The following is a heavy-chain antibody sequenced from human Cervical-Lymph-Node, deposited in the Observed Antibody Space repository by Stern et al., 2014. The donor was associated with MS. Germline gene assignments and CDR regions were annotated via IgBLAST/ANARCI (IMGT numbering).Heavy chain of an antibody. CDR1: GYTFTSYS. D-gene: IGHD6-13*01. CDR3: ARAYSSTWYPGEFFDY. Sequence: VQLLQSGSELKKPGASVKVSCKASGYTFTSYSINWVRQAPGQGLEWMGWINTNTGNPTYARGLTGRFVFSLDTSVSTAYLQITSLKGDDTAVYYCARAYSSTWYPGEFFDYWGQGTLVTVSS. CDR2: INTNTGNP. J-gene: IGHJ4*02. V-gene: IGHV7-4-1*02.